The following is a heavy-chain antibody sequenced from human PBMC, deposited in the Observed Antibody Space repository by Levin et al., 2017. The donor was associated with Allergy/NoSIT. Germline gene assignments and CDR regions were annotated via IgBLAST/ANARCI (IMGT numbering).Heavy chain of an antibody. CDR3: ARHLRGDSAYDAFDV. Sequence: GGSLRLSCAASGFTFRDYWMTWARQTPGRGLEWVASINEDGSQKNYLDSVKGRFTISRDNAKDSVDLQMDYLRDDDTALYYCARHLRGDSAYDAFDVWGHGTMVTFSS. J-gene: IGHJ3*01. V-gene: IGHV3-7*03. D-gene: IGHD5-12*01. CDR2: INEDGSQK. CDR1: GFTFRDYW.